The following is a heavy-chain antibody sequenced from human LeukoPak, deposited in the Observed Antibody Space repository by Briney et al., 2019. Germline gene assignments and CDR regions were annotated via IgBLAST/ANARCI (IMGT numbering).Heavy chain of an antibody. V-gene: IGHV1-24*01. J-gene: IGHJ3*02. CDR2: FDPEDGET. CDR3: ATTGSIVVVVAATLGAFDI. D-gene: IGHD2-15*01. CDR1: GYTLTELS. Sequence: ASVKVSCKVSGYTLTELSMHWVRQAPGKGLEWMGGFDPEDGETIYAQKFQGRVTMTEDTSTDTAYMELSSLRSEDTAVYYCATTGSIVVVVAATLGAFDIRGQGTMVTVSS.